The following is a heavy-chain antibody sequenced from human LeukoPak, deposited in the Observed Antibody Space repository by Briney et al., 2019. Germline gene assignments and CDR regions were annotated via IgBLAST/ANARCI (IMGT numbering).Heavy chain of an antibody. CDR1: GGSISSSSYY. CDR3: ARHSGNQYCYYMDV. Sequence: SETLSLTCTVSGGSISSSSYYWGWIRQPPGKGLEWIGSIYYSGSTYYNPSLKSRVTISVDTSKNQFSLKLSSVTAADTAVYYCARHSGNQYCYYMDVWGKGTTATVSS. D-gene: IGHD1-26*01. CDR2: IYYSGST. V-gene: IGHV4-39*01. J-gene: IGHJ6*03.